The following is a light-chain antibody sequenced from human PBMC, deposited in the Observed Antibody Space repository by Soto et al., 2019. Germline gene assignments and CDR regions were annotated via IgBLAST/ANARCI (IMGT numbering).Light chain of an antibody. J-gene: IGLJ1*01. V-gene: IGLV1-47*01. CDR1: DSNIGRNV. CDR2: RSD. CDR3: AAWDDILSGHYV. Sequence: QSVLTQPPSASGTPGQRVTISCSGSDSNIGRNVVYWYQQLPGTAPKLLVYRSDQRPSGVPDRFSGSKSDTSASLAISGLRPEDEADDYCAAWDDILSGHYVFGTGTKLTVL.